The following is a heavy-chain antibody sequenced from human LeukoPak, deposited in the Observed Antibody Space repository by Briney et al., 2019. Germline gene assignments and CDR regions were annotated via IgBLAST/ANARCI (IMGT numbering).Heavy chain of an antibody. CDR3: ARDHTRDDYNGFDP. Sequence: SETLSLTCAVYGGSFSGYYWSWIRQPPGKGLEWIGCIYYTGTTNYNPSLKSRLTISVDTSKNQFSLNLNSVTAADTAVYYCARDHTRDDYNGFDPWGQGTLVTVSS. CDR1: GGSFSGYY. J-gene: IGHJ5*02. D-gene: IGHD5-24*01. CDR2: IYYTGTT. V-gene: IGHV4-59*01.